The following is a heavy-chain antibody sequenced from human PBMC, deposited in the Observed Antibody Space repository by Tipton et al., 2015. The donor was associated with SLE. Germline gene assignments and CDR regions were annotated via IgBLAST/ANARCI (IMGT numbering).Heavy chain of an antibody. V-gene: IGHV4-34*01. Sequence: GLVKPSETLSLTCTVSGGSISSYYWSWIRQPAGKGLEWIGEINHSGSTNYNPSLKSRVTISVDTSKNQFSLKLSSVTAADTAVYYCARRSGSYYSAFDIWGQGTMVTVSS. CDR2: INHSGST. CDR1: GGSISSYY. CDR3: ARRSGSYYSAFDI. J-gene: IGHJ3*02. D-gene: IGHD1-26*01.